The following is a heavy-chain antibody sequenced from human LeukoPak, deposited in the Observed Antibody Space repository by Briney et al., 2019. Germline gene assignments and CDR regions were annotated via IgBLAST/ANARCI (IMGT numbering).Heavy chain of an antibody. CDR2: IYYTGSS. CDR1: GDSIGSSTYY. Sequence: SETLSLTCTVSGDSIGSSTYYWGWVRQPPGKGLEWIGSIYYTGSSYYNPSLKSRATVSVDTSKNQFSLRLNSTAAADTAVYYCGRFSTTVTTGDYWGQGTPVTVSS. D-gene: IGHD4-17*01. J-gene: IGHJ4*02. CDR3: GRFSTTVTTGDY. V-gene: IGHV4-39*01.